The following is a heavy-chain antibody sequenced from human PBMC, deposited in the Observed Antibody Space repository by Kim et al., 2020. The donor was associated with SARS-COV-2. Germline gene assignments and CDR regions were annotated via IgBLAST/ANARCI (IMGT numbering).Heavy chain of an antibody. J-gene: IGHJ6*02. CDR2: ISSNGGST. CDR3: ARVSIAARGTDV. V-gene: IGHV3-64*01. Sequence: GGSLRLSCAASGFTFSSYAMHWVRQAPGKGREYVSAISSNGGSTYYGNSVKGRFTISRDNSKNTLYLQMGSLRAEDMAVYYCARVSIAARGTDVWGQGTTVTVSS. D-gene: IGHD6-6*01. CDR1: GFTFSSYA.